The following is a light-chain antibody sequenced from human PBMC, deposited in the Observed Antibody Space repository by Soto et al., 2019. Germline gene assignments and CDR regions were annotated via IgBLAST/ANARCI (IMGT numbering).Light chain of an antibody. CDR2: GAS. Sequence: EIVMTQSPATLSVSPGERATLSCRASQSVSGTLAWYQQKPGQPPRLLFYGASTRATGIPARFSGSGSGTEFTLTISSLQSEDFAVYYCHQYSRWPPTWTFGQGTKV. CDR3: HQYSRWPPTWT. J-gene: IGKJ1*01. CDR1: QSVSGT. V-gene: IGKV3-15*01.